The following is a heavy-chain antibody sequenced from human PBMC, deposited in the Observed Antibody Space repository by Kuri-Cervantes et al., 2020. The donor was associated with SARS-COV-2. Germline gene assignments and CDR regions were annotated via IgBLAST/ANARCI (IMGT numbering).Heavy chain of an antibody. D-gene: IGHD2-15*01. V-gene: IGHV4-61*02. J-gene: IGHJ6*03. Sequence: LRLSCSVSGGSISSGSYYWTWIRQPAGEGLEYIGRIYTSGSTDYNSSLKSRVTVSIDTSQSGFSLHLTSVTAAGTAVYFSARVSSVPAQLSYSRYYYIDVWGKGTTVTVSS. CDR2: IYTSGST. CDR3: ARVSSVPAQLSYSRYYYIDV. CDR1: GGSISSGSYY.